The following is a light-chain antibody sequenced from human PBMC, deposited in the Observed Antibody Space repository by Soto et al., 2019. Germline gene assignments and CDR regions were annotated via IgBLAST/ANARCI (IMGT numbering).Light chain of an antibody. V-gene: IGKV3D-15*01. J-gene: IGKJ2*01. CDR2: VAS. CDR1: QSVGSN. Sequence: EIVMTQSPATLSVSPGERATLSCRASQSVGSNLAWYQQKPGQAPSLLIYVASARATGIPDRFSGSGSATEFTLTISRLQSEDIAVYYCQQYNNWPPYTFGQGTKLEIK. CDR3: QQYNNWPPYT.